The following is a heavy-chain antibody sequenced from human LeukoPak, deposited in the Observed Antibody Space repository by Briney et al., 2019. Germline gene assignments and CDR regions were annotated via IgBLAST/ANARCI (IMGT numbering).Heavy chain of an antibody. V-gene: IGHV4-4*07. D-gene: IGHD6-13*01. J-gene: IGHJ6*03. CDR3: ARGLYSNHYYHYYMDV. Sequence: SETLSLTCSVSGGSISSYFWTWIRQPAGKGLEWVGRIYTSGGTYYNPSLRSRVTISVDTSKNQFSLKLPSVTAADTAVYYCARGLYSNHYYHYYMDVWGKGTTVTVSS. CDR1: GGSISSYF. CDR2: IYTSGGT.